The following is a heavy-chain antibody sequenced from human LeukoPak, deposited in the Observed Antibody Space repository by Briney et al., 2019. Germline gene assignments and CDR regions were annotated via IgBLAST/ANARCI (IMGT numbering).Heavy chain of an antibody. V-gene: IGHV1-24*01. J-gene: IGHJ5*02. CDR3: ATVKYSSSSDGYNWFDP. CDR2: FDPEDGET. CDR1: GYTLTELS. Sequence: GASVKVSCKVSGYTLTELSMHWVRQAPGKGLEWMGGFDPEDGETIYAQKFQGRVTITEDTSTDTAYMELSSLRSEDTAVYYCATVKYSSSSDGYNWFDPWGQGTPVTVSS. D-gene: IGHD6-6*01.